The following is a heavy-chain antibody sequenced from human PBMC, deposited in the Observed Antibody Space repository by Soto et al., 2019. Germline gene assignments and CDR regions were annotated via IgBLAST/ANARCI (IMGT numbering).Heavy chain of an antibody. Sequence: PXGTLTLTCTVSGGSISSSSYYWGWIRQPPGKGLEWIGSIYYTGSTYYNPSLKSRVTISVDTSKNQFSLKLSSVTAADTAVYYCARQRRYYYDSSGYPDYWGQGTLVTVSS. CDR2: IYYTGST. D-gene: IGHD3-22*01. J-gene: IGHJ4*02. V-gene: IGHV4-39*01. CDR3: ARQRRYYYDSSGYPDY. CDR1: GGSISSSSYY.